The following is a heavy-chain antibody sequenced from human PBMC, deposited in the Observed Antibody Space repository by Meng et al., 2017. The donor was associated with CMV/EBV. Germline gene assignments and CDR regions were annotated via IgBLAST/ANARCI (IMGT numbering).Heavy chain of an antibody. Sequence: SVKVSCKASGGTFSSYAISWVRLAPGQGLEWMGGIIPILGIANYAQKFQGRVTITADKSTSTAYMELSSLRSEDTAVYYCASGGLGLGYCSSTSCSYYYGMDVWGQGTTVTVSS. CDR2: IIPILGIA. V-gene: IGHV1-69*10. CDR1: GGTFSSYA. J-gene: IGHJ6*02. CDR3: ASGGLGLGYCSSTSCSYYYGMDV. D-gene: IGHD2-2*01.